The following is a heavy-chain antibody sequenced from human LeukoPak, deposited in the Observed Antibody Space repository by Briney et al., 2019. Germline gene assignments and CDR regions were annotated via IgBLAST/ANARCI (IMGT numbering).Heavy chain of an antibody. V-gene: IGHV4-59*01. J-gene: IGHJ5*02. Sequence: SETLSLTCTVSGGSISSYYWSWIRQPPGQGLEWIGYIYYSGSTNYNPSLKSRVTISVDTSKNQFSLKLSSVTAADTAVYYCARGYSYGPDWFDPWGQGTLVTVSS. D-gene: IGHD5-18*01. CDR3: ARGYSYGPDWFDP. CDR1: GGSISSYY. CDR2: IYYSGST.